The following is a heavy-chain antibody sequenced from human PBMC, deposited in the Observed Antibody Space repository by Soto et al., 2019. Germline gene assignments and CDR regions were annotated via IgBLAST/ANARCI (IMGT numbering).Heavy chain of an antibody. Sequence: QVQLVESGGGVVQPGRSLRLSCAASGFTFSSYAMHWVRQAPGKGLEWVAVISYDGSNKYYADSVKGRFTISRDNSKNTLYLQLNSLRAEDTAVYYCARESSGDFDYWGQVTLVTVSS. D-gene: IGHD3-10*01. CDR1: GFTFSSYA. V-gene: IGHV3-30-3*01. CDR3: ARESSGDFDY. CDR2: ISYDGSNK. J-gene: IGHJ4*02.